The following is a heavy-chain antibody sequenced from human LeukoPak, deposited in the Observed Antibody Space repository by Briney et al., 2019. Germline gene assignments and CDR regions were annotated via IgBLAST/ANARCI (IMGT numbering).Heavy chain of an antibody. J-gene: IGHJ5*02. CDR3: ARDYYDSSGYYYVGWFDP. CDR1: GFTFTSSA. D-gene: IGHD3-22*01. V-gene: IGHV1-58*01. Sequence: SVKVSCKASGFTFTSSAVQWVRQARGQRLEWIGWIVVGSGNTNYAQKFQERVTITRDMSTSTAYMELSSLRSDDTAVYYCARDYYDSSGYYYVGWFDPWGQGTLVTVSS. CDR2: IVVGSGNT.